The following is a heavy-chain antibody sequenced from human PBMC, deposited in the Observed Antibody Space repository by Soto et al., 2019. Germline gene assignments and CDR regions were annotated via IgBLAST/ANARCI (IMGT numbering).Heavy chain of an antibody. CDR1: GFTFSSYA. Sequence: GGSLRLSCAASGFTFSSYAMHWVRQAPGKGLEWVAVIWNDGSNKYYADSVKGRFTISRDNSKNTLYLQMNRLRAEDTAVYYCARPGFCSGGSCLNWFDPWGQGTLVTVSS. J-gene: IGHJ5*02. V-gene: IGHV3-33*01. D-gene: IGHD2-15*01. CDR3: ARPGFCSGGSCLNWFDP. CDR2: IWNDGSNK.